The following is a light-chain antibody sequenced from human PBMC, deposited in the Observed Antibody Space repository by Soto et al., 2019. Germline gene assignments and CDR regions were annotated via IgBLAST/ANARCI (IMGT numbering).Light chain of an antibody. CDR1: SSDVGAYNY. CDR2: DVS. CDR3: FSYTTSSTAV. Sequence: QSALTQPASVSGSPGQSITISCTGTSSDVGAYNYVSWYQQHPGKAPKVLIFDVSNRPSGVSNRFSGSKSANTASLTISGLQAEDEAHYFRFSYTTSSTAVFGGGTQLTVL. J-gene: IGLJ7*01. V-gene: IGLV2-14*01.